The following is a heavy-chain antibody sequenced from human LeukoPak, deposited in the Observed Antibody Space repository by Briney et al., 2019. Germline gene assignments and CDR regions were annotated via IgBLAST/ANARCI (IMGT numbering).Heavy chain of an antibody. CDR1: GFTFSDFG. CDR2: IKGDETEK. V-gene: IGHV3-7*03. J-gene: IGHJ6*02. D-gene: IGHD3-10*01. CDR3: AKGGPRRITMVRDPYGMDV. Sequence: PGGSLRLSCAASGFTFSDFGMNWVRQAPGKGLEGVAFIKGDETEKHYVDSLKGRFTLSRDNAENSLSLQMNSLRAEDTALYYCAKGGPRRITMVRDPYGMDVWGQGTTVTVSS.